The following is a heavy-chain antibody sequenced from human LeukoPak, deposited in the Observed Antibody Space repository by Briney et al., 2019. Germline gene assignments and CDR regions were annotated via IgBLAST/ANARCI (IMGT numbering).Heavy chain of an antibody. J-gene: IGHJ4*02. CDR2: ISFAGDIY. D-gene: IGHD5-12*01. Sequence: PGGSLRLSCAASGFTFSTYAMSWVRQAPGKGLEWVAVISFAGDIYYYADSVKGRFTISRDNAKNSLYLQMNSLRAEDTAVYYCARSPPIYSGYDLDYWGQGTLVTVSS. V-gene: IGHV3-30*04. CDR3: ARSPPIYSGYDLDY. CDR1: GFTFSTYA.